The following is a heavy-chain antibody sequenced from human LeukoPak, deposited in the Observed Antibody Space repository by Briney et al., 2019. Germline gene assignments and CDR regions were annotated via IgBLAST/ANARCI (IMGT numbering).Heavy chain of an antibody. V-gene: IGHV3-23*01. CDR2: VRERSPSP. D-gene: IGHD2-15*01. J-gene: IGHJ4*02. CDR1: GFSFSGEA. CDR3: AKSVVVVVVVAATDSDY. Sequence: GGSLRLSCAASGFSFSGEAMRWVRQAPGRGLEWVSSVRERSPSPTYADSVKGRFTVSRDKSKSTLFLQMNNLRVEDTAVYYCAKSVVVVVVVAATDSDYWGQGTLVTVSS.